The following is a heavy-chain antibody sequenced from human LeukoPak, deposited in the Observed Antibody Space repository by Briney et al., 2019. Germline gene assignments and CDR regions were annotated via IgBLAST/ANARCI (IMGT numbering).Heavy chain of an antibody. CDR1: GFTFTSYG. J-gene: IGHJ4*02. D-gene: IGHD2-2*02. CDR3: ARDKCSSTSCYTDY. Sequence: GGSLRLSCAAAGFTFTSYGMHWVRQAPGKGLEWVSYISRSGDTIYYADSVKGRFTISRDNSKNTLYLQMNSLRAEDTAVYYCARDKCSSTSCYTDYWGQGTLVTVSS. V-gene: IGHV3-48*01. CDR2: ISRSGDTI.